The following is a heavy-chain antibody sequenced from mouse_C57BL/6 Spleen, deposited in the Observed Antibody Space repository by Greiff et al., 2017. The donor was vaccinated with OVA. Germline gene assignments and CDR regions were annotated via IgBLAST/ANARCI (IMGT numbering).Heavy chain of an antibody. V-gene: IGHV1-54*01. J-gene: IGHJ2*01. D-gene: IGHD1-1*01. Sequence: QVQLQQSGAELVRPGTSVKVSCKASGYAFTNYLIEWVKQRPGQGLEWIGVINPGSGGTNYNEKFKGKATLTADTSSSTAYMQLSSLTSEDSAVYFCARSSYYYGSSSLYYFDYWGQGTTLTVAS. CDR3: ARSSYYYGSSSLYYFDY. CDR1: GYAFTNYL. CDR2: INPGSGGT.